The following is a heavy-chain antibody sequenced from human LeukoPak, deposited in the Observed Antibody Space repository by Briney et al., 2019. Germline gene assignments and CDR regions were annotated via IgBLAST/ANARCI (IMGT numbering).Heavy chain of an antibody. CDR3: ATDSSAY. CDR2: ISSSGRTI. J-gene: IGHJ4*02. CDR1: GFTFSSYE. V-gene: IGHV3-48*03. D-gene: IGHD6-6*01. Sequence: GGCLRLSCAASGFTFSSYEMNWVRQAPGMGLEWVSYISSSGRTIYYTDSVKGRFTISRDNAKNSLYLQMNSLRAEDTAIYYCATDSSAYWGQGTLVTVFS.